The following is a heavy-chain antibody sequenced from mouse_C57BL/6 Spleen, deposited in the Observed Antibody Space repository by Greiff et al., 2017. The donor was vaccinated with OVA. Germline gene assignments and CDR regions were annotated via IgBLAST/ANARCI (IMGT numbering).Heavy chain of an antibody. D-gene: IGHD2-4*01. Sequence: EVKLMESGGGLVKPGGSLKLSCAASGFTFSSYAMSWVRQTPEKRLEWVATISDGGSYTYYPDNVKGRFTISRDNAKNNLYLQMSHLKSEDTAMYYCARDHYYDYDERYWYFDVWGTGTTVTVSS. V-gene: IGHV5-4*01. CDR2: ISDGGSYT. CDR1: GFTFSSYA. J-gene: IGHJ1*03. CDR3: ARDHYYDYDERYWYFDV.